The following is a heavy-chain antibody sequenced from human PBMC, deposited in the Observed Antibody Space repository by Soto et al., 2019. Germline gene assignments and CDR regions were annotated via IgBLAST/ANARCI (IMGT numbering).Heavy chain of an antibody. CDR3: ARGAVVNFDS. CDR1: GGSISSGGSS. D-gene: IGHD3-22*01. J-gene: IGHJ4*02. CDR2: IYHSGST. V-gene: IGHV4-30-2*01. Sequence: QLQLQESGSGLVKPSQTLSLTCAVSGGSISSGGSSWTWIRQPPGKGLEWIGYIYHSGSTYYNPSLKSRVTISADRSKKQSSLKLTSVTAADTAVYYCARGAVVNFDSWGQGTLVTVSS.